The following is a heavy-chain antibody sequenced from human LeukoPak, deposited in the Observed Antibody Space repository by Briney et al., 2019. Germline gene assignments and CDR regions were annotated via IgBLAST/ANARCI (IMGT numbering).Heavy chain of an antibody. CDR2: IYTNAST. CDR1: GGSISSYY. J-gene: IGHJ3*02. CDR3: ARDSPRDYYDSSGYYYYAFDI. D-gene: IGHD3-22*01. V-gene: IGHV4-4*07. Sequence: SETLSLTCTVSGGSISSYYRSWIRQPAGKGLEGIGRIYTNASTNYSPSLKSRVTMSVDTSKNQFSLKLSSVTAADTAVYYCARDSPRDYYDSSGYYYYAFDIWGQGTMVTVSS.